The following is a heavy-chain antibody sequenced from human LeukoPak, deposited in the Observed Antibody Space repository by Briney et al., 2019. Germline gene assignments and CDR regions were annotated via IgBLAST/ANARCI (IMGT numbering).Heavy chain of an antibody. Sequence: SETLSLTCGVTCGSIRNTKWWSWVRQPPGQGLEWIGKISLTGLTHYNPSLESRVTVSLGKSKNQLSLNLTSVTAAGTAVYYCSRDSGTFSPFGYWGQGILVTVSS. D-gene: IGHD1-26*01. CDR1: CGSIRNTKW. J-gene: IGHJ4*02. V-gene: IGHV4-4*02. CDR3: SRDSGTFSPFGY. CDR2: ISLTGLT.